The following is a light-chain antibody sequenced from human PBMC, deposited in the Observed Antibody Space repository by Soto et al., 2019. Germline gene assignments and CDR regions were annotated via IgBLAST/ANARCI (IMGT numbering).Light chain of an antibody. CDR2: GAS. CDR3: QQYNNWPRT. CDR1: QSVSSN. Sequence: EIVMTQSPATLSVSPGERATLSCRASQSVSSNLAWYQQKPGQAPRLLIYGASIRATGIPARFSGSGSGTEFTLTSSSLQSEDFEVYYCQQYNNWPRTFGQGTKVEIK. V-gene: IGKV3D-15*01. J-gene: IGKJ1*01.